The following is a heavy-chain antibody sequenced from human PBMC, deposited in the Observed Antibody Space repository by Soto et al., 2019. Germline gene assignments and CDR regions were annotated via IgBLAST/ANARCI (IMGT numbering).Heavy chain of an antibody. CDR1: GYTFTSYG. CDR3: ARYDFWSGYYPPYYYYGMDV. CDR2: ISAYNGNT. V-gene: IGHV1-18*01. J-gene: IGHJ6*02. Sequence: GASVKVSCKASGYTFTSYGISWVRQAPGQRLEWKGWISAYNGNTNYAQKLQGRVTMTTDTSTSTAYMELRSLRSDDTAVYYCARYDFWSGYYPPYYYYGMDVWGQGTTVTVSS. D-gene: IGHD3-3*01.